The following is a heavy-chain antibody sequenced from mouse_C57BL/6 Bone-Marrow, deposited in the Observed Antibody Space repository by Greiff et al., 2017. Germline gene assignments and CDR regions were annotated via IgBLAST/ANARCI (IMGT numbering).Heavy chain of an antibody. D-gene: IGHD1-1*01. CDR3: ARTGYYYGSSYPWYFDV. CDR1: GFTFSDYG. J-gene: IGHJ1*03. CDR2: ISSGSSTI. Sequence: EVQVVESGGGLVKPGGSLKLSCAASGFTFSDYGMHWVRQAPEKGLEWVAYISSGSSTIHYADTVKGRFTISRDNAKNTLFLQMTILRSEDTAMYYCARTGYYYGSSYPWYFDVWGTGTTVTVSS. V-gene: IGHV5-17*01.